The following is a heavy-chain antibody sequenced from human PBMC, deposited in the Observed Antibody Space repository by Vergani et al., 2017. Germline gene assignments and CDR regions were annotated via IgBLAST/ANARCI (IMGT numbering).Heavy chain of an antibody. CDR2: ISSSSSYI. J-gene: IGHJ4*02. Sequence: EVQLVESGGGLVKPGGSLRLSCAASGFTFSSYSMDWVRQAPGKGLEWVSSISSSSSYIYYADSVKGRFTISSDNAKNSLYLQMNSLRAEDTAVYYCARVPGNNVGQPEDYWGQGTLVTVSS. V-gene: IGHV3-21*01. CDR3: ARVPGNNVGQPEDY. D-gene: IGHD2-21*01. CDR1: GFTFSSYS.